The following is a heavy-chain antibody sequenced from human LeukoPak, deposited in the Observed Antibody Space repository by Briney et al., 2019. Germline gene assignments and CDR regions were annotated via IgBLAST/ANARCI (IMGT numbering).Heavy chain of an antibody. CDR1: GYTFTSCA. CDR3: ARDPSSLDY. D-gene: IGHD6-6*01. Sequence: GAPVKVSCKASGYTFTSCAMNWVRQAPGQGLEWMGWINTNTGNPTYAQGFTGRFVFSLDTSVSTAYLQISSLRAEDTAVYYCARDPSSLDYWGQGTLVTVSS. J-gene: IGHJ4*02. V-gene: IGHV7-4-1*02. CDR2: INTNTGNP.